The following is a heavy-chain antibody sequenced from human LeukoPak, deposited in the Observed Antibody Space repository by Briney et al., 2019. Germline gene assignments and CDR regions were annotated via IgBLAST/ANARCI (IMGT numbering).Heavy chain of an antibody. D-gene: IGHD6-13*01. V-gene: IGHV1-69*13. CDR1: GGTFSSYA. CDR2: IIPIFGTA. CDR3: ARANPNSSSWYRYFDY. Sequence: GASVKVSCKASGGTFSSYAISWVRQAPGQGLEWMGGIIPIFGTANYAQKFQGRVTITADESTSTAYMELSSLRSEDTAVYYCARANPNSSSWYRYFDYWGQGTLVTVSS. J-gene: IGHJ4*02.